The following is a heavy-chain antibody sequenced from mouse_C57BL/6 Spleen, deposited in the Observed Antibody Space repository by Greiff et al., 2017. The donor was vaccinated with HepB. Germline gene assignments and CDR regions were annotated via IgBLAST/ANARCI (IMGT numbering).Heavy chain of an antibody. J-gene: IGHJ2*01. D-gene: IGHD1-1*01. CDR3: TTGVTTVVAVDY. Sequence: VQLQQSGAELVRPGASVKLSCTASGFNIKDYYMHWVKQRPEQGLEWIGRIDLEDGDTEYAPKFQGKATMTADTSSNTAYLQLSSLTSEDTAVYYCTTGVTTVVAVDYWGQGTTLTVSS. CDR1: GFNIKDYY. CDR2: IDLEDGDT. V-gene: IGHV14-1*01.